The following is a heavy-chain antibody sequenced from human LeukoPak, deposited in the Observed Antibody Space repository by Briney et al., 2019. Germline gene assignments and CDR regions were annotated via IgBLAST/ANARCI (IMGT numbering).Heavy chain of an antibody. J-gene: IGHJ4*02. CDR3: ATYRQVMLPFES. V-gene: IGHV3-53*01. CDR2: IFQGGGEI. CDR1: GDSISDYY. D-gene: IGHD5-18*01. Sequence: ETLSLTCTVSGDSISDYYWIWVRQPPGKGLEWVSSIFQGGGEIHYADSVRGRFTISRDNSRSTLFLQMNSLRAEDTAIYYCATYRQVMLPFESWGQGTLVTVSS.